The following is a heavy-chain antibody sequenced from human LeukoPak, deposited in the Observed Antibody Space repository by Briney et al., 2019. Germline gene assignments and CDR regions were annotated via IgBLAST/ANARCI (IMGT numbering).Heavy chain of an antibody. CDR2: INPKSGGT. D-gene: IGHD3-3*01. CDR3: ARDRHYDASTVFDP. CDR1: GYNFADHY. J-gene: IGHJ5*02. V-gene: IGHV1-2*02. Sequence: GASVKVSCQASGYNFADHYVHWVRQAPGQGLEWMGWINPKSGGTDYAQKFQGRVTMTRDTSISTAYMELRSLRSDDTAIYYCARDRHYDASTVFDPWGQGTLVTVSS.